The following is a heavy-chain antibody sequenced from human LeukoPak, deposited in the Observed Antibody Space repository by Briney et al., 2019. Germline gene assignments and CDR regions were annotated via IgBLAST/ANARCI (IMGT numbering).Heavy chain of an antibody. J-gene: IGHJ4*02. Sequence: ASVKVSCKASGYTFTGYYMHWVRQAPGQGLEWMGWMNPNSGNTGYAQKFQGRVTMTRNTSISTAYMELSSLRSEDTAVYYCARGTGIAAAGIDYWGQGTLVTVSS. D-gene: IGHD6-13*01. CDR3: ARGTGIAAAGIDY. CDR1: GYTFTGYY. V-gene: IGHV1-8*02. CDR2: MNPNSGNT.